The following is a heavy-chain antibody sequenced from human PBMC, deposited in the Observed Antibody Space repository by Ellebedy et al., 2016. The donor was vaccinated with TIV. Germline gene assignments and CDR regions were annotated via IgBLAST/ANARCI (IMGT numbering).Heavy chain of an antibody. CDR3: AGYRGEAGAGNWFDP. Sequence: PGGSLRLSCADSGYTFNTYAMSWVRQAPGKGLELVSHISGSGVTTYYADSVRGRFSISRDNSKNTLFLQMNSLRADDTAVYYCAGYRGEAGAGNWFDPWGQGTLVTVSS. V-gene: IGHV3-23*01. J-gene: IGHJ5*02. D-gene: IGHD6-19*01. CDR2: ISGSGVTT. CDR1: GYTFNTYA.